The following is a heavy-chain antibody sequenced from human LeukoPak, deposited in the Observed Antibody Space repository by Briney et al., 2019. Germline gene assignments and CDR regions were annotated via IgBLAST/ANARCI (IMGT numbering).Heavy chain of an antibody. D-gene: IGHD3-3*01. V-gene: IGHV4-61*02. CDR2: IYTSGST. CDR3: ASTYYDFWSGSDNWFDP. Sequence: PSETLSLTCTVSGGSTSSGSYYWSWIRQPAGKGLEWIGRIYTSGSTNYNPSLKSRVTISVDTSKNQFSLKLSSVTAADTAVYYCASTYYDFWSGSDNWFDPWGQGTLVTVSS. J-gene: IGHJ5*02. CDR1: GGSTSSGSYY.